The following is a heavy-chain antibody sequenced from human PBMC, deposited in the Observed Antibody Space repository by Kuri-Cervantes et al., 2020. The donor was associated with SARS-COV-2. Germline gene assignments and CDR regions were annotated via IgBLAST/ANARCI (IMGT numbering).Heavy chain of an antibody. CDR3: ALDPTSHWRLDH. J-gene: IGHJ4*02. Sequence: SGPTLVKPTQTLTLTCTFSGFSLTTSGMCVSWVRQAPGKALEWLARIDWDDDTFYSRSLKTRLTISKDTSKNHVVLTLDFVDPTDTATYYCALDPTSHWRLDHWGPGTLVTVSS. D-gene: IGHD2-2*01. CDR1: GFSLTTSGMC. CDR2: IDWDDDT. V-gene: IGHV2-70*17.